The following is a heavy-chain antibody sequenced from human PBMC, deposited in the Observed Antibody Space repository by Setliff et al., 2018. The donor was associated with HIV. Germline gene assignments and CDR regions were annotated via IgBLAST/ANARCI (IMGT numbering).Heavy chain of an antibody. CDR2: ISGSGTYT. D-gene: IGHD3-22*01. V-gene: IGHV3-21*01. J-gene: IGHJ4*02. CDR3: VRSLSGNSSTYYWAFDF. CDR1: GFTFTSHS. Sequence: LSCVTSGFTFTSHSMNWVRLRPGKGLEWVASISGSGTYTHYADSVRGRFTVSRDNAKNSLWLQLDSLKVEDTALYFCVRSLSGNSSTYYWAFDFWGQGAPVTV.